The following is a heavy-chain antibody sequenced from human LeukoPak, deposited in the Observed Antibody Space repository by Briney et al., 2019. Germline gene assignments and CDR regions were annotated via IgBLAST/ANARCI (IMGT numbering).Heavy chain of an antibody. CDR1: GYTFTSYG. D-gene: IGHD2-15*01. CDR3: AREFCSGGGCYYYGMDV. CDR2: ISAYNGNT. V-gene: IGHV1-18*01. J-gene: IGHJ6*02. Sequence: ASVKVSCKASGYTFTSYGISWVRQAPGQGLEWMGWISAYNGNTNYAQKLRGRVTMTTDTSTSTAYLELRRLRSDDTAIYYCAREFCSGGGCYYYGMDVWGQGTTVTVS.